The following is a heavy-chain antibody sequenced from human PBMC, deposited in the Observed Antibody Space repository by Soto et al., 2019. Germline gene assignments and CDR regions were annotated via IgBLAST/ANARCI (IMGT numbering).Heavy chain of an antibody. CDR2: ISYDGSNK. V-gene: IGHV3-30-3*01. CDR3: ARGGVY. J-gene: IGHJ4*02. CDR1: GFTFSSYA. Sequence: GGSLRLSCAASGFTFSSYAMHWVRQAPGKGLEWVAVISYDGSNKYYADSVKGRFTISRDNSKNTLYLQMNSLRAEDTAVYYCARGGVYWGQGTLLTVSS. D-gene: IGHD2-8*01.